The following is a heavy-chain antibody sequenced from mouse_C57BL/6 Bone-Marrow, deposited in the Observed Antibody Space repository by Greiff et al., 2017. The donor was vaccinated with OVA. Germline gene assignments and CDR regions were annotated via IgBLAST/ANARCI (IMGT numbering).Heavy chain of an antibody. Sequence: DVKLVESGGDLVKPGGSLKLSCAASGFTFSSYGMSWVRQTPDKRLEWVATISSGGSYTYYPDSVKGRFTIARDNAKNTLYLQMSSLKSEDTAMYYCARLSLGYAMDYWGQGTSVTVSS. J-gene: IGHJ4*01. CDR3: ARLSLGYAMDY. CDR1: GFTFSSYG. V-gene: IGHV5-6*02. D-gene: IGHD3-3*01. CDR2: ISSGGSYT.